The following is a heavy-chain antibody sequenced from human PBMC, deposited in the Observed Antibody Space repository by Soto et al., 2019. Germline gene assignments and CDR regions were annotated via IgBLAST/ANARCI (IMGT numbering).Heavy chain of an antibody. CDR3: ARDDRQSAGAEAVVTATRISPGMHV. CDR2: ISVSNGKT. CDR1: GYIFNNYG. Sequence: QVQLVQSGPEVKKPGASVKVSCKASGYIFNNYGLRWVRQAPGDGIEWMGWISVSNGKTHYTQKFPGGVTITTDASTGTAYMALSSLASHDTAVDYCARDDRQSAGAEAVVTATRISPGMHVWGQGTTVTVSS. D-gene: IGHD2-21*02. V-gene: IGHV1-18*01. J-gene: IGHJ6*02.